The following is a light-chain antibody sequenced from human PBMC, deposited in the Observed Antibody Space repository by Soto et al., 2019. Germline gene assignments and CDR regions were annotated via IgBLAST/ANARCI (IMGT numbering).Light chain of an antibody. Sequence: VLTQPASVSGSPGQSIAISCTGSSSDVGIYNYVSWYQQHPGKVPKLIIYEVSNRPSGVSNRFSGSKSGNTASLTIYGLQAEDEADYYCSSYTTSSTRVFGNGTKVTVL. V-gene: IGLV2-14*01. J-gene: IGLJ1*01. CDR3: SSYTTSSTRV. CDR1: SSDVGIYNY. CDR2: EVS.